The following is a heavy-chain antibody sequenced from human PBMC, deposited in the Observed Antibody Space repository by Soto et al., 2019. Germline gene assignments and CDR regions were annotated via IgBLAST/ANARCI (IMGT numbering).Heavy chain of an antibody. Sequence: GASVKVSCKASGYIFTTYDMHWARQAPGQRLEWMGWLNAGNGNTKYSQKFQDRVTITRDTSASATYMELSSLSSEDTAVYYCARDGRASVDVLPGYPRDAFDIWGQGTMVTVSS. CDR2: LNAGNGNT. V-gene: IGHV1-3*01. J-gene: IGHJ3*02. CDR1: GYIFTTYD. D-gene: IGHD3-9*01. CDR3: ARDGRASVDVLPGYPRDAFDI.